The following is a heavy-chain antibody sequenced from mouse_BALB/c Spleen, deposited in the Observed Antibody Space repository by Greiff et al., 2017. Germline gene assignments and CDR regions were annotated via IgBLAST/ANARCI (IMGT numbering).Heavy chain of an antibody. CDR3: ARNPLYYDYDDAMDY. D-gene: IGHD2-4*01. Sequence: VMLVESGPGLVQPSQSLSITCTVSGFSLTSYGVHWVRQSPGKGLEWLGVIWSGGSTDYNAAFISRLSISKDNSKSQVFFKMNSLQANDTAIYYCARNPLYYDYDDAMDYWGQGTSVTVSS. V-gene: IGHV2-2*02. J-gene: IGHJ4*01. CDR2: IWSGGST. CDR1: GFSLTSYG.